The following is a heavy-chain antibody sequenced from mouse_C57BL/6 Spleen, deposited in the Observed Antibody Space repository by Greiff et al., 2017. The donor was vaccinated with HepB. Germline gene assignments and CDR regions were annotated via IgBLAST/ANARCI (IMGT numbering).Heavy chain of an antibody. CDR1: GFSLTSYG. J-gene: IGHJ1*03. Sequence: QVQLKESGPGLVQPSQSLSITCTVSGFSLTSYGVHWVRQSPGKGLEWLGVIWRGGSTDYNAAFMSRLSITMDNSKSQVFFKMNSLQADDTAIYYYAKYGNYFWYFDVWGTGTTVTVSS. CDR2: IWRGGST. V-gene: IGHV2-5*01. CDR3: AKYGNYFWYFDV. D-gene: IGHD2-1*01.